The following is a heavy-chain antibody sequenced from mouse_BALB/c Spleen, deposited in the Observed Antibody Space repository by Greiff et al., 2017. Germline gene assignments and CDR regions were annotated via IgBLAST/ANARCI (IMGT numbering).Heavy chain of an antibody. Sequence: QVQLQQSGPEVVRPGVSVKLSCKASGYTFTSYWMQWVKQRPGQGLEWIGAIYPGDGDTRYTQKFKGKATLTADKSSSTAYMQLSSLASEDSAVYYCARGGNYYFDYWGQGTTLTVSS. CDR3: ARGGNYYFDY. D-gene: IGHD2-1*01. CDR1: GYTFTSYW. V-gene: IGHV1-87*01. CDR2: IYPGDGDT. J-gene: IGHJ2*01.